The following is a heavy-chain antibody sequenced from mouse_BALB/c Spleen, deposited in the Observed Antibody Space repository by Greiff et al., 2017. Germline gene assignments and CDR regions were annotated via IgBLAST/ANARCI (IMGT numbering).Heavy chain of an antibody. Sequence: EVQLVESGGGLVKPGGSLKLSCAASGFTFSSYAMSWVRQSPEKRLEWVAEISSGGSYTYYPDTVTGRFTISRDNAKNTLYLEMSSLRSEDTAMYYCARDRRFADWGQGTLVTVSA. V-gene: IGHV5-9-4*01. CDR1: GFTFSSYA. CDR2: ISSGGSYT. CDR3: ARDRRFAD. J-gene: IGHJ3*01.